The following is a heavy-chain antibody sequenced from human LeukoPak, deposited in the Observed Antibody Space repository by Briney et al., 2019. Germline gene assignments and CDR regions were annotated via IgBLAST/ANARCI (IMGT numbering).Heavy chain of an antibody. Sequence: PGRSLRLSCAASGFNFDDYDMHWVRQAPGKGLEWVSGISWNSGSIAYADSVKGRFTISRDNAKNSLYLQMNSLRAEDMAMYYCAKAAAGILTWFDPWGQGTQVTVSS. CDR1: GFNFDDYD. J-gene: IGHJ5*02. CDR2: ISWNSGSI. D-gene: IGHD6-13*01. V-gene: IGHV3-9*03. CDR3: AKAAAGILTWFDP.